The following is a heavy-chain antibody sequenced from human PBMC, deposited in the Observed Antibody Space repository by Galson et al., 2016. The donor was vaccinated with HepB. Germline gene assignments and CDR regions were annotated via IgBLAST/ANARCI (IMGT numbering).Heavy chain of an antibody. CDR3: TRELKPSAIDY. Sequence: SLRLSCAASEFMFTNYAIHWVRQAPGKGLEWVAVIWYDGSNKYYADSVKGRFTLSRDNSKNTLLLQMNSLRADDTAVHYCTRELKPSAIDYWGQGTLVTVSS. CDR2: IWYDGSNK. D-gene: IGHD2-2*01. CDR1: EFMFTNYA. V-gene: IGHV3-33*01. J-gene: IGHJ4*02.